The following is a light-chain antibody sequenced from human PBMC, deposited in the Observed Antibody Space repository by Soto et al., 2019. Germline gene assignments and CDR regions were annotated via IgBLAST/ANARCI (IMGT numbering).Light chain of an antibody. V-gene: IGLV2-14*03. J-gene: IGLJ1*01. CDR1: SSDVGAYDY. Sequence: QSVLTQPASVSGSPGQSITLSCTGTSSDVGAYDYVSWYQQHPDKAPKLMIYEVSYRPSGVSNRFSGSKSVNTATLTISGLQAEHEADYYCSSYTTSSTRVFGTGTKVTV. CDR3: SSYTTSSTRV. CDR2: EVS.